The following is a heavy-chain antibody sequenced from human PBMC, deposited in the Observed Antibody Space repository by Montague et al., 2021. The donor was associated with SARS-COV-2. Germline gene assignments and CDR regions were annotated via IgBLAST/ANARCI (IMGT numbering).Heavy chain of an antibody. V-gene: IGHV4-59*11. D-gene: IGHD3-10*01. CDR1: GGSMSDHY. CDR3: ARAVSVRRAVNWFDP. CDR2: IYYSGGI. J-gene: IGHJ5*02. Sequence: SETLSLTCTVSGGSMSDHYWAWIRQPPGKGLEWLAYIYYSGGINSNASLKSRVSMSVDTSKNQFSLKLTSVTAADKAVYYCARAVSVRRAVNWFDPWGQGTLVTVSS.